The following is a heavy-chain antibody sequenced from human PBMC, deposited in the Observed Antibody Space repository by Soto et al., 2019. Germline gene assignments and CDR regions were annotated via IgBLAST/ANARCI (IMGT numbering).Heavy chain of an antibody. D-gene: IGHD3-3*01. CDR2: TYYRSKWYN. Sequence: PSQTLSLTCVISGDSVSSNSAAWNWIRQSPSRGLEWLGRTYYRSKWYNDYAVSVKSRITINPDTSKNQFSLQLNSVTPEDTAVYYCARDLSRFLEWLLSSHPPHFDYWGQGTLVTVSS. J-gene: IGHJ4*02. CDR3: ARDLSRFLEWLLSSHPPHFDY. V-gene: IGHV6-1*01. CDR1: GDSVSSNSAA.